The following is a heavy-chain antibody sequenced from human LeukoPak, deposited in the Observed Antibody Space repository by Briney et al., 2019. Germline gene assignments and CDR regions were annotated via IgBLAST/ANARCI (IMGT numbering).Heavy chain of an antibody. Sequence: PGGSLRLSCAASGFTFSDYYMSWIRQAPGKGLEWVSYISSSGSTIYYADSVKGRFTVSRDNAKNSLYLQMNSLRAKDTAVYYCAREDYYDGPYGMDVWGQGTTVTVSS. V-gene: IGHV3-11*01. CDR3: AREDYYDGPYGMDV. D-gene: IGHD3-22*01. CDR1: GFTFSDYY. CDR2: ISSSGSTI. J-gene: IGHJ6*02.